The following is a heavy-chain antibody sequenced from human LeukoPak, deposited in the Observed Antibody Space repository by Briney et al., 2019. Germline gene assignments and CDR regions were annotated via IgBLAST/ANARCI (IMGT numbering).Heavy chain of an antibody. CDR2: ISGSGGST. D-gene: IGHD3-22*01. V-gene: IGHV3-23*01. CDR1: GFTFSSYA. Sequence: PGGSLRLSCAASGFTFSSYAMSWVRQAPGKGLEWVSAISGSGGSTYYADSVKGRFTISRDNAKNSLYLQMNSLRADDTAVYYCARVSYDSIDYWGQGTLVTVSS. CDR3: ARVSYDSIDY. J-gene: IGHJ4*02.